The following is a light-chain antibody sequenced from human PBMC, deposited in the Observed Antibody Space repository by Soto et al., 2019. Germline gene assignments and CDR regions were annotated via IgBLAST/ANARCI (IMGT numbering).Light chain of an antibody. V-gene: IGKV1-5*03. CDR1: QSIDAG. J-gene: IGKJ2*03. Sequence: DIQMTQSPSTLSASVGDRVTITCRASQSIDAGLAWYHHKPGKAPKLLIYRASTLESGVPSRFSGSGSGTAFTLTIASLQPDDFATFYCQQYNFFSRSFGQGTKLEIK. CDR3: QQYNFFSRS. CDR2: RAS.